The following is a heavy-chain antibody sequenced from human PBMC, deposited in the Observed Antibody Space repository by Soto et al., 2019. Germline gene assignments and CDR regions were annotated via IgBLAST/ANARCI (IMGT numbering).Heavy chain of an antibody. V-gene: IGHV4-31*03. CDR3: ARARMVRGIIYYYGMDV. D-gene: IGHD3-10*01. CDR2: IYYSGST. Sequence: QVQLQESGPGLVKSSQTLSLTCTVSGGSISSDGNYWSWIRQHPGKGLEWIGYIYYSGSTNYNPSLHSRVTLSLNTSKNQFPPKLHSVTAADTAVYYCARARMVRGIIYYYGMDVWGQGTTVTVSS. CDR1: GGSISSDGNY. J-gene: IGHJ6*02.